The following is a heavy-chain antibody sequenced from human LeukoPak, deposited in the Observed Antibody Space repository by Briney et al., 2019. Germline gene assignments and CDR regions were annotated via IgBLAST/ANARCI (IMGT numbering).Heavy chain of an antibody. J-gene: IGHJ4*02. Sequence: SETLSLTCTVSGGSISSYYWSWIRQPPGKGLVWIGYIYYSGSTNYNPSLKSRVTISVDTSKNQFSLKLSSVTAADTAVYYCAREATGSEYYFDYWGQGTLVTVSS. V-gene: IGHV4-59*01. CDR3: AREATGSEYYFDY. CDR1: GGSISSYY. CDR2: IYYSGST. D-gene: IGHD1-26*01.